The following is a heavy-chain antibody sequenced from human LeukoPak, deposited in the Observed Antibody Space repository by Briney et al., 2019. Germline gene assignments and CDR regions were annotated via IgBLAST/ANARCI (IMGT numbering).Heavy chain of an antibody. CDR3: ARRDLSEFDY. CDR2: IYYSGST. CDR1: GGSVSSSSYY. J-gene: IGHJ4*02. V-gene: IGHV4-39*01. Sequence: SETLSLTCTVSGGSVSSSSYYWGWVRQPPGRGLEWIGSIYYSGSTYYNPHLKSRVTISVDTSKNQFSLKLSTVTAADTAVYYCARRDLSEFDYWGQGTLVTVSS. D-gene: IGHD2-21*01.